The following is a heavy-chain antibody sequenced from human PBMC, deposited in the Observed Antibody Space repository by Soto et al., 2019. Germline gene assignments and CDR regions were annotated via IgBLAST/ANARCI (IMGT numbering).Heavy chain of an antibody. V-gene: IGHV3-21*01. J-gene: IGHJ6*02. CDR2: IGRRSDI. D-gene: IGHD2-21*02. CDR1: GFSFSTYS. Sequence: EVQLVESGGGLVKPGGSLRLSCEASGFSFSTYSMHWVRQAPGKGLEWVLSIGRRSDIYYADSVKGRFTISRDNAKNSVSLQMNSLRDEDTAVYYCAREETAWPLAYGLDVWGQGTTVTVSS. CDR3: AREETAWPLAYGLDV.